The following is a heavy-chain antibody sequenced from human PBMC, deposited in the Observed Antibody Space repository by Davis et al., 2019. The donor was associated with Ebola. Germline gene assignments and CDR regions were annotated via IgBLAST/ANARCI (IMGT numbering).Heavy chain of an antibody. CDR1: GYTFTRYG. CDR3: ARVRSMVRGGDFDY. V-gene: IGHV1-18*04. CDR2: ISAYNGNT. J-gene: IGHJ4*02. Sequence: AASVKVSCKASGYTFTRYGISWVRQAPGQGLEWMGWISAYNGNTNYAQKLQGRVTMTTDTSTSTACMDLRSLRSDDTAVYYCARVRSMVRGGDFDYWGQGTLVTVSS. D-gene: IGHD3-10*01.